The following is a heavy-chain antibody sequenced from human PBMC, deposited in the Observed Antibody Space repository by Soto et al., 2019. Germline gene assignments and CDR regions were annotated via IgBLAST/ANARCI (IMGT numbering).Heavy chain of an antibody. J-gene: IGHJ6*02. CDR3: ARLWDIFVVPPGVGPNGSLAATVFYGMDI. D-gene: IGHD2-15*01. CDR2: ITTYNGNT. CDR1: GYSFVSNG. V-gene: IGHV1-18*01. Sequence: TSVKVSRKAPGYSFVSNGLTWVRQAPGQGLEWMGWITTYNGNTNYAQKLQGRVTMTADTATSTGFMELRGLRSDDTAVFYCARLWDIFVVPPGVGPNGSLAATVFYGMDIWG.